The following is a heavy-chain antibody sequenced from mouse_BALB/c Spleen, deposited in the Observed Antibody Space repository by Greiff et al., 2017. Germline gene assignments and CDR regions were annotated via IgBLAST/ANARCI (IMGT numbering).Heavy chain of an antibody. CDR1: GFTFSSFG. D-gene: IGHD2-2*01. CDR2: ISSGSSTI. V-gene: IGHV5-17*02. Sequence: EVKVVESGGGLVQPGGSRKLSCAASGFTFSSFGMHWVRQAPEKGLEWVAYISSGSSTIYYADTVKGRFTISRDNPKNTLFLQMTSLRSEDTAMYYCAREGGLRDFDYWGQGTTLTVSS. CDR3: AREGGLRDFDY. J-gene: IGHJ2*01.